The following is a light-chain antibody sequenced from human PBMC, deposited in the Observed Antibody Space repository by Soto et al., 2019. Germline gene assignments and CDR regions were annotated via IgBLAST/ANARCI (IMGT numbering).Light chain of an antibody. CDR3: GAWDDSLNGWV. CDR1: SSNIGSYT. J-gene: IGLJ3*02. V-gene: IGLV1-44*01. Sequence: QPVLTQPPSASGTPGQRVTISCSGSSSNIGSYTVNWYQQLPGTAPKLLIYSNNQRPSGVPDRFSGSKSGTSASLAISGLQSEDEAGYFCGAWDDSLNGWVFGGGTKLTVL. CDR2: SNN.